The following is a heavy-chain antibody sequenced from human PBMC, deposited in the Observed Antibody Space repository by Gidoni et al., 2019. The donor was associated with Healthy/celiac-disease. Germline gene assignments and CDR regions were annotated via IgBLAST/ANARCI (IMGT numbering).Heavy chain of an antibody. CDR2: ISSSGITI. V-gene: IGHV3-48*03. CDR3: ARDCSGGSCYRYGMDV. J-gene: IGHJ6*02. D-gene: IGHD2-15*01. Sequence: EVQLVESGGGLVPPGGSLRLSCSASGFTFSSYEMNGVRQAPGQGLEWVSYISSSGITIYYADSVKGRFTISRDNAKNSLYLQMNSLRAEDTAVYYCARDCSGGSCYRYGMDVWGQGTTVTVSS. CDR1: GFTFSSYE.